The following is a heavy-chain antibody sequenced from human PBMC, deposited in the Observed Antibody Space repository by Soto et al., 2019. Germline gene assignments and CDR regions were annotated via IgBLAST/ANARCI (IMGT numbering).Heavy chain of an antibody. CDR1: GVSITPYF. J-gene: IGHJ2*01. V-gene: IGHV4-4*07. D-gene: IGHD3-9*01. Sequence: QVQLQESGPGLVKPSETLSLTCTVSGVSITPYFWSWIRQPPGKAPEWVGHIYASGGTTYSPSLKSRVTMFVSQTQVSLRLTPVTAADTAVYYCARHFDVDPSLDQYYFDLWGRGALVTVSS. CDR3: ARHFDVDPSLDQYYFDL. CDR2: IYASGGT.